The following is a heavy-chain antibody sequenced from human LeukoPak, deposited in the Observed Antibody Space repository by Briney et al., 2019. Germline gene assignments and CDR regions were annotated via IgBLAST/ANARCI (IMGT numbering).Heavy chain of an antibody. CDR1: GFPFSSYD. D-gene: IGHD5-18*01. V-gene: IGHV3-23*01. J-gene: IGHJ4*02. Sequence: GGSVRLSCAASGFPFSSYDMSWVRQAPGKGLEWVSVISGSGDSTYYADSVKGRFTISRDNSKNMLYLQMNSLRAEDTAVYYCARRGYSYGPTTYFDYWGQGTLVTVSS. CDR2: ISGSGDST. CDR3: ARRGYSYGPTTYFDY.